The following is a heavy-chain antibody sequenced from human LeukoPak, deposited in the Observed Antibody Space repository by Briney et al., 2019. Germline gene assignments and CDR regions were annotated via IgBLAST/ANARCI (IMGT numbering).Heavy chain of an antibody. D-gene: IGHD2-2*01. Sequence: ASVKVSCKASGGTLSNSAISWVRQAPGQGLEWMGGIIPIFGTANYAQKFQGRVTITADESTSTAYMELSSLRSEDTAVYYCARAAVYCSSTSCYHDAFDIWGQGTMVTVSS. CDR2: IIPIFGTA. V-gene: IGHV1-69*13. CDR1: GGTLSNSA. J-gene: IGHJ3*02. CDR3: ARAAVYCSSTSCYHDAFDI.